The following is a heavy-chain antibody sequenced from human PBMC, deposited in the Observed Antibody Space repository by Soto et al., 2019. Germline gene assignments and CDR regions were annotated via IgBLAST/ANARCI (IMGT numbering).Heavy chain of an antibody. D-gene: IGHD2-21*02. Sequence: QVQLQESGPGLVKPSQTLSLTCTVSGGSISSGGYYWSWIRQHPGKGLEWIGYIYYRGSTYYNPSLKSRVTISVDTSKNQFYLKMSSVTAADTAVYYCARVHGGGDVPWYFDLWGRGTLVTVSS. J-gene: IGHJ2*01. CDR2: IYYRGST. V-gene: IGHV4-31*03. CDR3: ARVHGGGDVPWYFDL. CDR1: GGSISSGGYY.